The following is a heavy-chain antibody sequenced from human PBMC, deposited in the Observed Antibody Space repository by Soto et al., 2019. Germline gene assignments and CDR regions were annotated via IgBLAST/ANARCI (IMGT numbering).Heavy chain of an antibody. D-gene: IGHD5-18*01. J-gene: IGHJ4*02. CDR2: INAGNGNT. CDR1: GYTFTSYA. V-gene: IGHV1-3*01. CDR3: ARGPVDTAMANGFDY. Sequence: GASVKVSCKASGYTFTSYAMHWVRQAPGQRLEWMGWINAGNGNTKYSQKFQGRVTMTRDTSASTAYMELRSLRSDDTAVYYCARGPVDTAMANGFDYWGQGTLVTVSS.